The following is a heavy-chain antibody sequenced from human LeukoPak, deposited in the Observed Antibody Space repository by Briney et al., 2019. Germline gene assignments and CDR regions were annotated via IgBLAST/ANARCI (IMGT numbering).Heavy chain of an antibody. J-gene: IGHJ4*02. CDR3: AKDKGEWRWTELFDY. CDR2: ISGSGGST. V-gene: IGHV3-23*01. CDR1: GFTFSSYA. D-gene: IGHD3/OR15-3a*01. Sequence: PGGSLRLSCAASGFTFSSYAMSWVRQAPGKGLEWVSAISGSGGSTYYADSVKGRFTISRDNSKNTLYLQMNSLRAEDTAVYYCAKDKGEWRWTELFDYWGQGTLVTVSS.